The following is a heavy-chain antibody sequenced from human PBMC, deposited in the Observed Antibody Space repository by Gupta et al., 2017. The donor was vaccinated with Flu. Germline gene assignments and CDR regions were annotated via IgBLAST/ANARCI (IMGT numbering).Heavy chain of an antibody. CDR3: ARGNFYYGVVVGTWFDP. V-gene: IGHV4-31*03. CDR2: ISYSGNT. CDR1: GAAIRGGGFY. J-gene: IGHJ5*02. D-gene: IGHD2-15*01. Sequence: QVQLQESGPGLVKPSQTLSPTCSVSGAAIRGGGFYWSWIRQHPGKGLEWIGYISYSGNTYYNPSLESRLIISVDTSKNQFSLMLSSVTAADTAVYYCARGNFYYGVVVGTWFDPWGQGTLVTVSS.